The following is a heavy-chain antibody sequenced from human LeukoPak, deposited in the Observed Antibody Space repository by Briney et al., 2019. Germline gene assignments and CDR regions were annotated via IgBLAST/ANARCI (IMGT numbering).Heavy chain of an antibody. D-gene: IGHD6-19*01. Sequence: GGSLRLSCEASGFSFIRYYMSWVRQAPGKGLEWVSTIGGSGDKTFYADSVKGRFTISRDNSKNMVHLQMNSLTGEDTALYYCVRRGDASSGWGDHDFWGQGALVTVSS. V-gene: IGHV3-23*01. J-gene: IGHJ4*02. CDR3: VRRGDASSGWGDHDF. CDR1: GFSFIRYY. CDR2: IGGSGDKT.